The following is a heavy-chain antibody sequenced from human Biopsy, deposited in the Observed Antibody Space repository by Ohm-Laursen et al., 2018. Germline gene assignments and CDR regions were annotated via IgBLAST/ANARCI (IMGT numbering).Heavy chain of an antibody. D-gene: IGHD3-22*01. Sequence: SETLSLTCAVYVGSFSGYYWSWIRQPPGKGLEWIGEIKHSGSTNYNPSLKSRVTISVDTPKNQFSLKLNSVTAADTAVYYCARDYDTSGYYYVSWGQGTLVTVSS. CDR1: VGSFSGYY. V-gene: IGHV4-34*01. CDR2: IKHSGST. CDR3: ARDYDTSGYYYVS. J-gene: IGHJ5*02.